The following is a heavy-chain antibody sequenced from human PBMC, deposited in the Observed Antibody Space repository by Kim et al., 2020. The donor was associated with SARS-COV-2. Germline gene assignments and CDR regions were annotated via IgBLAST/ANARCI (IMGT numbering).Heavy chain of an antibody. V-gene: IGHV6-1*01. CDR3: ARGRAGALDY. Sequence: SQTLSLTCAISGDSVSRNSIGWTWIRLSPSRGPEWLGRTYYRSKWYNDYAESVKTRITINPDTSKNQFSLHLNSVTPEDTAVYFCARGRAGALDYWGQGT. CDR1: GDSVSRNSIG. D-gene: IGHD6-13*01. J-gene: IGHJ4*02. CDR2: TYYRSKWYN.